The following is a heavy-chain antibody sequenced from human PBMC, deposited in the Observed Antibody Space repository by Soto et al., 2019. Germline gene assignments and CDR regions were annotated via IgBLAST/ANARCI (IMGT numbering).Heavy chain of an antibody. CDR2: INVDDST. CDR3: AKNYYFDY. V-gene: IGHV3-23*01. CDR1: GFIFTSYA. J-gene: IGHJ4*02. Sequence: EVQLLESGGDLVQPGGSLRLTCAASGFIFTSYAMRWVRQVPGKGLEWVSSINVDDSTYYTESVRGRFTVSRDNSKNTLYLQMNSLRAEDTALYYCAKNYYFDYWGRGTLVTVSS.